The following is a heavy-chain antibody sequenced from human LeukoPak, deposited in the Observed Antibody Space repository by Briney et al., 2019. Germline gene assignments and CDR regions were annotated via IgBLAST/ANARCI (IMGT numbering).Heavy chain of an antibody. Sequence: GGSLRHACAASGFTFSTYAMTWVRQAPGKGLEWVSAISGSGGSTYYADSVKGRFTISRDNSKNTLYLQMNSLRAEDTAVYYCAKDLSTVVTPFDYWGQGTLVTVSS. CDR3: AKDLSTVVTPFDY. D-gene: IGHD4-23*01. CDR2: ISGSGGST. J-gene: IGHJ4*02. V-gene: IGHV3-23*01. CDR1: GFTFSTYA.